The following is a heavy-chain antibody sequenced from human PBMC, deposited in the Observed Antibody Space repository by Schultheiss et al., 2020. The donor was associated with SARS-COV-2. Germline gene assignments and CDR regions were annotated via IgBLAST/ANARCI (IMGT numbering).Heavy chain of an antibody. CDR3: ARAPDIVVVPAAAGIDY. CDR1: GGSISSSSYY. V-gene: IGHV4-39*07. CDR2: INHSGST. Sequence: SETLSLTCTVSGGSISSSSYYWGWIRQPPGKGLEWIGEINHSGSTNYNPSLKSRVTISVDTSKNQFSLKLSSVTAADTAVYYCARAPDIVVVPAAAGIDYWGQGTLVTVSS. J-gene: IGHJ4*02. D-gene: IGHD2-2*01.